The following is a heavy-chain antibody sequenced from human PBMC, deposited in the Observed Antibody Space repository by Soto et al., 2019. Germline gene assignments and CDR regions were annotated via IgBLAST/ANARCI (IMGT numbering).Heavy chain of an antibody. CDR3: AREYTAWPLAYRLDV. CDR1: GFTFSTYS. Sequence: EVQLVESGGGLVKPGGSLRLSCVGSGFTFSTYSINWVRQAPGKGLEWVSSISSRSDIYYADSVKGRFTISRDNAKNSVSLQMNSLRAEDTAVYYCAREYTAWPLAYRLDVWGQGTTVTVSS. J-gene: IGHJ6*02. V-gene: IGHV3-21*02. CDR2: ISSRSDI. D-gene: IGHD2-2*02.